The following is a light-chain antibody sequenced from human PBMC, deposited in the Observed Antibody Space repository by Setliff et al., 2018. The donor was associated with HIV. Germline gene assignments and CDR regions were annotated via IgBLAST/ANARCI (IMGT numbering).Light chain of an antibody. V-gene: IGLV2-23*02. CDR3: CSYAGSNTLV. CDR1: SSDVGSNNL. J-gene: IGLJ3*02. Sequence: QFVLTQPASVSGSPGQSITISCTGTSSDVGSNNLISWYQQYPGKAPKVIIYEVRKRPAGVSDRFSGSKSASTASLTISGLQAEDEADYYCCSYAGSNTLVFGGGTKVTVL. CDR2: EVR.